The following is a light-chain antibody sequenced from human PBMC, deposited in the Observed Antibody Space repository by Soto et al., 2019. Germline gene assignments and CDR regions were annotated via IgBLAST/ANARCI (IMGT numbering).Light chain of an antibody. CDR1: QSVRSN. CDR3: QQYNEWPPFT. Sequence: EIVFTQSTATLSGSPGERATLSCRASQSVRSNLAWYQKKPGLAPRLVIYAASTRATGIPDRFSGSVSGTEFTLTISSLQSEDFGVYYCQQYNEWPPFTFGQGTRLEI. CDR2: AAS. J-gene: IGKJ5*01. V-gene: IGKV3-15*01.